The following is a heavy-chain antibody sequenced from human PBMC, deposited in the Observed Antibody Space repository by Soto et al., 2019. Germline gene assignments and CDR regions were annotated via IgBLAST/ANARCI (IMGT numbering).Heavy chain of an antibody. V-gene: IGHV3-23*01. D-gene: IGHD4-17*01. J-gene: IGHJ4*02. CDR3: AKGTTVTTRYYFDY. CDR1: GFTFSNSI. Sequence: PGGSLRLSCAASGFTFSNSIINWVRQAPGQGLEWVSAISGSGGSTYYADSVRGRFTISRDNSKNTLYLQMNSLRAEDTAVYYCAKGTTVTTRYYFDYWGQGTLVTVSS. CDR2: ISGSGGST.